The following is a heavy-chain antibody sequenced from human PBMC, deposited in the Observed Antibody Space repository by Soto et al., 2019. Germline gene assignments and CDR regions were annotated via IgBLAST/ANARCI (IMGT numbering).Heavy chain of an antibody. CDR3: ARDSKQKLVRSPNGMDV. V-gene: IGHV3-21*01. Sequence: GGSLRLSCAASGFTFSSYSMNWVRQAPGKGLEWVSSISSSSSYIYYADSVKGRFTISRDNAKNSLYLQMNSLRAEDTAVYYCARDSKQKLVRSPNGMDVWGQGTTVTVSS. D-gene: IGHD6-13*01. J-gene: IGHJ6*02. CDR1: GFTFSSYS. CDR2: ISSSSSYI.